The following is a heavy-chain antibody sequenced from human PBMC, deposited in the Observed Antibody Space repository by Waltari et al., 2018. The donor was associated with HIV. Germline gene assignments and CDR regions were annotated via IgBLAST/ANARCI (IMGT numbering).Heavy chain of an antibody. D-gene: IGHD1-26*01. Sequence: QVQLMESGGGVVQPGRSLRLSCEASGFAFSSRGMHWVRQAPGEGLEWVAVIWDDGSKKDYADSVRGRFTISRDNSNNTLHLQMNSLRAEDTAVYYCTRPKAVLLGATFDLWGQGSLVTVSS. CDR1: GFAFSSRG. CDR2: IWDDGSKK. V-gene: IGHV3-33*01. J-gene: IGHJ4*02. CDR3: TRPKAVLLGATFDL.